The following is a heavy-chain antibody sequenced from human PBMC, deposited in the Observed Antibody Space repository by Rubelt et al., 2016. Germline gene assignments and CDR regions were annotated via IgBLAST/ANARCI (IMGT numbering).Heavy chain of an antibody. CDR3: XVXCLAXDF. J-gene: IGHJ1*01. CDR1: GASISSYY. V-gene: IGHV4-59*04. D-gene: IGHD3-3*01. CDR2: IFYSGST. Sequence: QVQLQESGPGLVKPSETLSLTCTVSGASISSYYLSWIRQPPEKGLEWIGSIFYSGSTYYNPSLKSLVTVSSWSASAPTLFPLVSCEXAXXXXXSXXVXCLAXDF.